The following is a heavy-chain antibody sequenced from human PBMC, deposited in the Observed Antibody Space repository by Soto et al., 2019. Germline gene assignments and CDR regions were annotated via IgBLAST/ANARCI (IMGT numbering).Heavy chain of an antibody. CDR3: AKGGSSGYYWGGFVY. V-gene: IGHV3-30*18. J-gene: IGHJ4*02. CDR1: GFTFSSYG. Sequence: QVQLVESGGGVVQPGRSLRLSCAASGFTFSSYGMHWVRQAPGKGLEWVAVISYDGSNKYYADSVKGRFTISRDNSKNTLYLQMNSLRAEDTAVYYCAKGGSSGYYWGGFVYWGQGTLVTVSS. CDR2: ISYDGSNK. D-gene: IGHD3-22*01.